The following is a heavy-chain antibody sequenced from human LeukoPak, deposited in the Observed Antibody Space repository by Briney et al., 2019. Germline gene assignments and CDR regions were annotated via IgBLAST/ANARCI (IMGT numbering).Heavy chain of an antibody. J-gene: IGHJ4*02. V-gene: IGHV4-34*01. D-gene: IGHD5-12*01. CDR2: INHSGST. CDR1: GGSFSGYY. Sequence: SETLSLTCAVYGGSFSGYYWSWIRQPPGKGLEWIGEINHSGSTNYNPSLKSRVTISVDTSKNQFSLKPSSVTAADTAVYYCARVESSGYSFFDYWGQGTLVTVSS. CDR3: ARVESSGYSFFDY.